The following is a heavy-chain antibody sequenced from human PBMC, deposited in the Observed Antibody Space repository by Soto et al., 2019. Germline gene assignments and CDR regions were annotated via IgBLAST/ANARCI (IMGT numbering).Heavy chain of an antibody. CDR2: ITSKCGGT. Sequence: QVQLVQSGAEVKKPGASVNVSCKASGYTFTVYYMHWVRQAPGQGLERMGWITSKCGGTMYPEKFQGRVTMTWDTSISTADMALTRLRSDDTAVYYCARDLAKGGVSAGFDYWGQGTLVTVSS. D-gene: IGHD2-8*01. J-gene: IGHJ4*02. V-gene: IGHV1-2*02. CDR1: GYTFTVYY. CDR3: ARDLAKGGVSAGFDY.